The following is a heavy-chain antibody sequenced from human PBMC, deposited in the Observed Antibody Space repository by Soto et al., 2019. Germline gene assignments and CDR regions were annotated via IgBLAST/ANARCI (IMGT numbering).Heavy chain of an antibody. D-gene: IGHD3-10*01. Sequence: QVQLVQSGAEVKKPGASVKVSCKASGYTFTSYGFSWVRQAPGQGLEWMGWINTYNGNTKYAQNLQGRVTMTTDTSTSTGYMELRSLRAVDTAVYDGARLYMIRGLYYFDYWGQGTLVTVSS. CDR3: ARLYMIRGLYYFDY. J-gene: IGHJ4*02. V-gene: IGHV1-18*01. CDR1: GYTFTSYG. CDR2: INTYNGNT.